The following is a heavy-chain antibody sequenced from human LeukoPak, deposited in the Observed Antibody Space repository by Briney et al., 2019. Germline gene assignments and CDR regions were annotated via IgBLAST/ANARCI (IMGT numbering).Heavy chain of an antibody. V-gene: IGHV3-23*01. J-gene: IGHJ4*02. Sequence: GGTLSLSCAASGFTFSSYGMSWVRQAPGKGLEWVSAISGSGGSTYYADSVRGRFTISRDNSKNTLYLQMNSLRADDTALYYCARQVGPDYWGQGTLVTVSS. CDR2: ISGSGGST. CDR1: GFTFSSYG. CDR3: ARQVGPDY. D-gene: IGHD1-26*01.